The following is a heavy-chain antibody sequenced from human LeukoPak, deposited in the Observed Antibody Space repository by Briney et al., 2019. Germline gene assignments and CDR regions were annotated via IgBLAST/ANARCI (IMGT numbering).Heavy chain of an antibody. CDR3: ASDYCSGGSCYSDYAFDI. J-gene: IGHJ3*02. CDR2: IYYSGST. V-gene: IGHV4-39*07. D-gene: IGHD2-15*01. CDR1: GGSISSTSYY. Sequence: SETLSLTCVVPGGSISSTSYYWGWIRQPPGKGLEWIGSIYYSGSTYYSPSLKSRVTISVDTSKNQFSLKLSSVTAADTAVYYCASDYCSGGSCYSDYAFDIWGQGTMVTVSS.